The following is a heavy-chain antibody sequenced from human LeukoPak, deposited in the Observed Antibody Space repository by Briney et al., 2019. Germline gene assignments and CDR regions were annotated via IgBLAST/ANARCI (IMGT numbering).Heavy chain of an antibody. CDR1: GDSVSSNSAT. CDR2: TYYRSKWYN. D-gene: IGHD3-16*01. CDR3: ARDLRDDYVWWFDP. Sequence: SQTLSLTCAISGDSVSSNSATWNWIRQSPSRGLEWLGRTYYRSKWYNDYAVSVKSRITINPDTSKNQFSLKLSSVTAADTAVYYCARDLRDDYVWWFDPWGQGTLVTVSS. J-gene: IGHJ5*02. V-gene: IGHV6-1*01.